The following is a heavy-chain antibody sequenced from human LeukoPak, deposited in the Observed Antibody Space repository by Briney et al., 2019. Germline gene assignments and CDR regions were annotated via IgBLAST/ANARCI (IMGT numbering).Heavy chain of an antibody. V-gene: IGHV3-21*06. CDR2: ITSGGGYT. Sequence: GGSLRLSCAASGFTFSTYNMNWVRRAPGKGLEWVSSITSGGGYTYYADSVKGRFTTSRDNAKNSLSLRLDSLRAEDTALYYCARGHYDVLTSSYKWTSDYWGQGTLVTVSS. D-gene: IGHD3-9*01. CDR3: ARGHYDVLTSSYKWTSDY. J-gene: IGHJ4*02. CDR1: GFTFSTYN.